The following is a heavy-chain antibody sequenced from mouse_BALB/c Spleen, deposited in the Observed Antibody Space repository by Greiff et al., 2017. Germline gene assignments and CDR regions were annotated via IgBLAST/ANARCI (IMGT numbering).Heavy chain of an antibody. CDR1: GFTFSSYT. J-gene: IGHJ4*01. D-gene: IGHD2-3*01. CDR3: TRDHDGYYCY. V-gene: IGHV5-6-4*01. CDR2: ISSGGSYT. Sequence: EVKLVESGGGLVKPGGSLKLSCAASGFTFSSYTMSWVRQTPEKRLEWVATISSGGSYTYYPDSVKGRFTISRDNAKNTLYLQMSSLKSEDTAMYYCTRDHDGYYCYWGQGTSVTVSS.